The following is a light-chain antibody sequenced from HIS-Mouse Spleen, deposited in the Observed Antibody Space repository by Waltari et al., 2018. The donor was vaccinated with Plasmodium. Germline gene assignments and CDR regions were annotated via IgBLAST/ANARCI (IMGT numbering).Light chain of an antibody. CDR1: QSVSSSY. J-gene: IGKJ1*01. CDR3: QQYGSSGT. CDR2: GAC. Sequence: EIVLTQSPGTLSLSPGERAPLSCRAIQSVSSSYLAWYQQKPGQAPRILIYGACSRATGIPDRFSGSGSGTDFTLTISRLEPEDFAVYYCQQYGSSGTFGQGT. V-gene: IGKV3-20*01.